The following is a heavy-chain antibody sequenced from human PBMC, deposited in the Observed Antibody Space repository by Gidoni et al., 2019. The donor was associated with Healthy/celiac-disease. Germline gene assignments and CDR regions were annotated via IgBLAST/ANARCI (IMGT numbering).Heavy chain of an antibody. V-gene: IGHV3-53*02. CDR2: IYSGGST. D-gene: IGHD6-19*01. Sequence: EVQLVETGGGLIQPGGSLRLSCAASGFTVSSNYMSWVRQAPGKGLEWVSVIYSGGSTYYADSVKGRFTISRDNSKNTLYLQMNSLRAEDTAVYYCARTIAVAYFDYWGQGTLVTVSS. J-gene: IGHJ4*02. CDR3: ARTIAVAYFDY. CDR1: GFTVSSNY.